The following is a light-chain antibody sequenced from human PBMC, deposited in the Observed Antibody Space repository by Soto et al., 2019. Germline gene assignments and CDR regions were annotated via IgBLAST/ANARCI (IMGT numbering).Light chain of an antibody. CDR2: HAS. V-gene: IGKV1-33*01. Sequence: DIEMTQSPSSLSSSLGDRVTITCQASQYINTCLTWYQHRPGQAPRLLIFHASLLATGVPARFSASGSGTDFTLTISSLQSEDFAPYYCHQYYNVPITFGQGTLLEIK. J-gene: IGKJ5*01. CDR3: HQYYNVPIT. CDR1: QYINTC.